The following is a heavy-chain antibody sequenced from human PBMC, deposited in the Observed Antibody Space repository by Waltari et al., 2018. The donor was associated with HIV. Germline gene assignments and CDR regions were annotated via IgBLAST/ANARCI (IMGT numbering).Heavy chain of an antibody. V-gene: IGHV3-30-3*01. CDR2: ISYDGSNK. J-gene: IGHJ6*02. CDR1: GFTFSSCA. CDR3: ANYYYGSGFRTYYYYGMDV. Sequence: QVQLVESGGGVVQHGRSLSLACAAAGFTFSSCAVPWVRQAPGKGLEWVAVISYDGSNKYYADSVKGRFTISRDNSKNTLYLQMNSLRAEDTAVYYCANYYYGSGFRTYYYYGMDVWGQGTTVTVSS. D-gene: IGHD3-10*01.